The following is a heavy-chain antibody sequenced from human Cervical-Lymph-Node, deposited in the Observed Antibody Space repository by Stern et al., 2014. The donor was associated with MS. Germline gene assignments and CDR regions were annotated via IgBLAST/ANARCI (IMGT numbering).Heavy chain of an antibody. D-gene: IGHD1-26*01. V-gene: IGHV3-66*02. CDR2: LFSGGST. Sequence: VQLVQSGGGLVQPGGSLRLSCAASGFSVSYNYMSWVRQAPGKGLEWVSVLFSGGSTYYVDSVRGRFTISRDSSKNTLYLQMNSLRVEDTAVYYCARSWEPPTLDYWGQGTLVTVSS. J-gene: IGHJ4*02. CDR3: ARSWEPPTLDY. CDR1: GFSVSYNY.